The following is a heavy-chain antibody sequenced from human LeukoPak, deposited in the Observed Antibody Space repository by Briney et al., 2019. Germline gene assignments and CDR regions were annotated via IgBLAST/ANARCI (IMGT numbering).Heavy chain of an antibody. V-gene: IGHV4-59*01. D-gene: IGHD3-10*01. CDR3: ARVLTMVRGVTNWFDP. CDR2: IYHSGST. Sequence: SETLSLTCTVSGGSISSYYWSWIRQPPGKGLEWIGYIYHSGSTNYNPSLKSRVTISVDTSKNQFSLKLSSVTAADTAVYYCARVLTMVRGVTNWFDPWGQGTLVTVSS. J-gene: IGHJ5*02. CDR1: GGSISSYY.